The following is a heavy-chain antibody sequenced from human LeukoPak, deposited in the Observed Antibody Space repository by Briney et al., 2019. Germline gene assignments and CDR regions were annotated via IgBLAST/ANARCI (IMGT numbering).Heavy chain of an antibody. Sequence: ASVKVSCKASGYTFTGYYMHWVRQAPGQGLEWMGWINPNSGGTNYAQKFQGRVTMTRDTSISTAYMELSRLRSDDTAVYYCACFLYYYDSANWFDPWGQGTLVTVSS. J-gene: IGHJ5*02. CDR2: INPNSGGT. D-gene: IGHD3-22*01. CDR3: ACFLYYYDSANWFDP. CDR1: GYTFTGYY. V-gene: IGHV1-2*02.